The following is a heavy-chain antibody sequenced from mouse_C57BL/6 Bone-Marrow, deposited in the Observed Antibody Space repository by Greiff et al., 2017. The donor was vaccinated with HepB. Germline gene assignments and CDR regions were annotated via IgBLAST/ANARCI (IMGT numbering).Heavy chain of an antibody. CDR1: GFTFSNYW. CDR3: TELGQYFDY. CDR2: IRLKSDNYAT. J-gene: IGHJ2*01. D-gene: IGHD4-1*01. Sequence: EVQGVESGGGLVQPGGSMKLSCVASGFTFSNYWMNWVRQSPEKGLEWVAQIRLKSDNYATHYAESVKGRFTISRDDSKSSVYLQMNNLRAEDTGIYYCTELGQYFDYWGQGTTLTVSS. V-gene: IGHV6-3*01.